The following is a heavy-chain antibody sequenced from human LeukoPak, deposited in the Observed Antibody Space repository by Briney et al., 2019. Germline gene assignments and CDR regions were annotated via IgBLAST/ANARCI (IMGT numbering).Heavy chain of an antibody. D-gene: IGHD3-10*01. CDR1: GGSFSGYY. CDR2: INHSGST. Sequence: SPSETLSLTCAVYGGSFSGYYWSWIRQPPGKGLEWIGEINHSGSTNYNPSLKSRVTISVDKSKNKFSLKLRSVTAADTAVYYCARGQYYGSGSYYRNWGQGTLVTVSS. CDR3: ARGQYYGSGSYYRN. J-gene: IGHJ4*02. V-gene: IGHV4-34*01.